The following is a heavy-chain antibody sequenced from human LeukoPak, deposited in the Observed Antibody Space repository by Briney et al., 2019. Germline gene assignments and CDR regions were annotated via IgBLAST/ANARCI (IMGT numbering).Heavy chain of an antibody. Sequence: KPSETLSLTCTVSGGSISSGSYYWSWIRQPAGKGLEWIGRIYTSGSTNYNPSLKSRVTISVDTSKNQFSLKLSSVTAADTAVYYCARDGGWFDPWGQGTLVTVSS. CDR3: ARDGGWFDP. CDR2: IYTSGST. D-gene: IGHD3-16*01. V-gene: IGHV4-61*02. J-gene: IGHJ5*02. CDR1: GGSISSGSYY.